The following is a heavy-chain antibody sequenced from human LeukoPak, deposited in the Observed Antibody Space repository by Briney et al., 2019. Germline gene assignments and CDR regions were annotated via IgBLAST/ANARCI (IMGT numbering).Heavy chain of an antibody. Sequence: ASVKVSCKASGYTFTSYGISWVRQAPGQGLEWMGWISAYNGNTNYAQKLQGRVTMTTDTSTSTAYMELRSLRSDDTAVYYCARDYYYGSGGVAFDIWGQGTMVTVSS. V-gene: IGHV1-18*01. D-gene: IGHD3-10*01. CDR3: ARDYYYGSGGVAFDI. CDR2: ISAYNGNT. J-gene: IGHJ3*02. CDR1: GYTFTSYG.